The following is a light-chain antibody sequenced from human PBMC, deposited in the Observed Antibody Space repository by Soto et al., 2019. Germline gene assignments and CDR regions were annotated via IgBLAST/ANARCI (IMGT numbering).Light chain of an antibody. Sequence: DIQMTQSPSTLSGSVGDRVTITCRASQTISSWLAWYQQKPRKAPKLLIYKASTLKSGVPSRFSGSGSGTEFTLTISSLQPDDFATYYCQQYNSYSWTFGQGTKVDIK. CDR2: KAS. CDR3: QQYNSYSWT. J-gene: IGKJ1*01. CDR1: QTISSW. V-gene: IGKV1-5*03.